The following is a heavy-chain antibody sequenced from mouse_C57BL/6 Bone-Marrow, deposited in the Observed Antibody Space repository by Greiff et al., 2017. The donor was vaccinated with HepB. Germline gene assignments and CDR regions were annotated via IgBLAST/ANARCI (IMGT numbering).Heavy chain of an antibody. Sequence: EVKFVESGGDLVKPGGSLKLSCAASGFTFSSYGMSWVRQTPDKRLEWVATISSGGSYTYYPDSVKGRFTISRDNAKNTLYLQMSSLKSEDTAMYYCASATTVVASNWYFDVWGTGTTVTVSS. D-gene: IGHD1-1*01. V-gene: IGHV5-6*01. J-gene: IGHJ1*03. CDR1: GFTFSSYG. CDR2: ISSGGSYT. CDR3: ASATTVVASNWYFDV.